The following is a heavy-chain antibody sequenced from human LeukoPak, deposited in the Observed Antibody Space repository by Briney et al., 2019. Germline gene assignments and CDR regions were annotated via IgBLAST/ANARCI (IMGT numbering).Heavy chain of an antibody. Sequence: ASVKVSCKASGYTFTSYYIHWVRQAPGQGLEWMGIINPSGGSTSYAQKFQGRVTMTRDTSTSTVYMELSSLRSEDTAVYYCARPYGVAGSPRFGYWGQGTLSPSPQ. V-gene: IGHV1-46*01. CDR1: GYTFTSYY. J-gene: IGHJ4*02. D-gene: IGHD6-19*01. CDR3: ARPYGVAGSPRFGY. CDR2: INPSGGST.